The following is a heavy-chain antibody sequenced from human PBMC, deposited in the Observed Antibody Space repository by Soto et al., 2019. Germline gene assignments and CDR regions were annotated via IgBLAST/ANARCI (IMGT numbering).Heavy chain of an antibody. J-gene: IGHJ4*02. D-gene: IGHD6-6*01. V-gene: IGHV4-59*01. Sequence: SETLSLTCRVSGGSMSGYYWSWIRQAPGKGLEWIGYVYYTGSTSYNPSLQSRVTISVDTSNKQFSLSLRLVTAADTAVYFCARSIAVPSSHIGHWGQGIRVTVSS. CDR2: VYYTGST. CDR1: GGSMSGYY. CDR3: ARSIAVPSSHIGH.